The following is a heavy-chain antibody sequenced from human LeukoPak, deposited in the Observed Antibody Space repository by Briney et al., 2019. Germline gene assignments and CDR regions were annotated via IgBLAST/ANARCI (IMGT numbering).Heavy chain of an antibody. J-gene: IGHJ4*02. CDR2: IYYSGST. CDR3: ARSQWFGELFGLEFFDY. CDR1: GGSISSSSCY. D-gene: IGHD3-10*01. Sequence: SETLSLTCTVSGGSISSSSCYWGWIRQPPGKGLEWIGSIYYSGSTYYNPSLKSRVTISVDTSKNQFSLKLSSVTAADTAVYYCARSQWFGELFGLEFFDYWGQGTLVTVSS. V-gene: IGHV4-39*07.